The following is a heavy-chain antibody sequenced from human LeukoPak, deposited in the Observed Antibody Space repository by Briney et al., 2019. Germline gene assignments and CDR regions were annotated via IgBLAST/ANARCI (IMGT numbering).Heavy chain of an antibody. CDR2: IGSDGSST. D-gene: IGHD5-12*01. V-gene: IGHV3-74*01. Sequence: GGSLRLSCAASGFTFSNYWMHWVRQTPGKGLVWVSRIGSDGSSTSYADSVKGRFTISRDNAKNMLYLQMNSLRAEDTAVYYCARTAYSDYSLGFWGQGTLVTVSS. CDR1: GFTFSNYW. CDR3: ARTAYSDYSLGF. J-gene: IGHJ4*02.